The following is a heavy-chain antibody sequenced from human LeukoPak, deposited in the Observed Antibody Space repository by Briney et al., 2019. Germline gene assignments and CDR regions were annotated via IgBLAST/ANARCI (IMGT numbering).Heavy chain of an antibody. Sequence: GGSLRLSCAASGFTFSGYAMTWVRQAPGKGLECVSSITFSSSHIYYADSVKGRFTISRDNTKDSLYLQMNSLRAKDTAIYYCARGPQFSGPGWFDPWGQGTLVTVSS. D-gene: IGHD3-10*01. CDR2: ITFSSSHI. CDR1: GFTFSGYA. CDR3: ARGPQFSGPGWFDP. J-gene: IGHJ5*02. V-gene: IGHV3-21*01.